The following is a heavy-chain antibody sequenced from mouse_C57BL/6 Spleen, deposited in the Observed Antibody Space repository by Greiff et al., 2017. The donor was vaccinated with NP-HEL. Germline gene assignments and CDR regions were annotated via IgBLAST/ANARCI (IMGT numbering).Heavy chain of an antibody. CDR2: IYPYNGVS. V-gene: IGHV1-31*01. J-gene: IGHJ1*03. D-gene: IGHD1-1*01. Sequence: EVKLLESGPELVKPGASVKISCKASGYSFTGYYMHWVKQSHGNILDWIGYIYPYNGVSSYNQKFKGKATLTVDKSSSTAYMELRSLTSEDSAVYYCARYYYGSSYWYFDVWGTGTTVTVSS. CDR3: ARYYYGSSYWYFDV. CDR1: GYSFTGYY.